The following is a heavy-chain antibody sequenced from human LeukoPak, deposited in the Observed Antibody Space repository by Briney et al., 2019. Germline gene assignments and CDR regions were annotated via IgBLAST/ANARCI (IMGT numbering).Heavy chain of an antibody. J-gene: IGHJ5*02. CDR1: GGSISTYS. Sequence: SETLSLTCTVSGGSISTYSWNWIRQSPGQGLEWIGYIKNNGGNYNNPSLKSRVTISLDTSKNQFSLKLTSVTAADTAVYYWARDAGGTWFDPWGQGTLVNVSS. CDR2: IKNNGGN. V-gene: IGHV4-59*01. CDR3: ARDAGGTWFDP.